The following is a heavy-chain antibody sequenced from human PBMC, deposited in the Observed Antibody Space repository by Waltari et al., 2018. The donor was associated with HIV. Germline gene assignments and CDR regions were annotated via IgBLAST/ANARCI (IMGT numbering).Heavy chain of an antibody. D-gene: IGHD6-19*01. CDR1: TASTSLTYY. J-gene: IGHJ4*02. CDR3: VALKTVTGTIDN. V-gene: IGHV4-39*01. Sequence: LQLQGLGPAPVKPSQTLARTCTASTASTSLTYYWAWVRQFPWTGLEWIGTVDSNGATNYAPSLKSRIALYVDTSKNQFSLTLTAVTAADTSLYFCVALKTVTGTIDNWGQGTLVTVS. CDR2: VDSNGAT.